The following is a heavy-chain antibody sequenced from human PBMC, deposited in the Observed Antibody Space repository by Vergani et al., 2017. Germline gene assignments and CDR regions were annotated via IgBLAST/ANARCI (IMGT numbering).Heavy chain of an antibody. CDR1: GFTFSSYA. V-gene: IGHV3-23*01. D-gene: IGHD5-18*01. CDR3: AKDTAMVSDPFDY. CDR2: ISGSGGST. J-gene: IGHJ4*02. Sequence: EVQLLESGGGLVQPGGSLRLSCAASGFTFSSYAMSWVRQAPGKGLEWVSTISGSGGSTYYADSVKGRFTISRDNSKNTLYLQMNSLRAEDTAVYYCAKDTAMVSDPFDYWGQGTLVTVSS.